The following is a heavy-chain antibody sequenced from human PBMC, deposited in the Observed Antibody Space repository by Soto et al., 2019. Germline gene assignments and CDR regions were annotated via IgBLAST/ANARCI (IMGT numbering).Heavy chain of an antibody. CDR3: AKDREIYYDSSGPDY. CDR2: ISYDGSNK. J-gene: IGHJ4*02. Sequence: HPGGSLRLSCAASGFTFSSYGMHWVRQAPGKGLEWVAVISYDGSNKYYADSVKGRFTISRDNSKNTLYLQMNSLRAEDAAVYYCAKDREIYYDSSGPDYWGQGTLVTVSS. D-gene: IGHD3-22*01. V-gene: IGHV3-30*18. CDR1: GFTFSSYG.